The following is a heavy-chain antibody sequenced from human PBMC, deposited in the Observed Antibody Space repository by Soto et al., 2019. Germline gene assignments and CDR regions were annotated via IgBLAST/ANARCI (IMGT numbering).Heavy chain of an antibody. J-gene: IGHJ3*01. CDR1: GGSISSGAYY. CDR2: IYYSGNT. D-gene: IGHD2-15*01. V-gene: IGHV4-31*03. Sequence: SETLSLTCTVSGGSISSGAYYWSWIRPHPGEALEWIGYIYYSGNTYYNPSLKSRIMISVDTSKNQFSLRLSSVTAATTAVYSCADVGTSWPDAFDVWGHGTMVTVSS. CDR3: ADVGTSWPDAFDV.